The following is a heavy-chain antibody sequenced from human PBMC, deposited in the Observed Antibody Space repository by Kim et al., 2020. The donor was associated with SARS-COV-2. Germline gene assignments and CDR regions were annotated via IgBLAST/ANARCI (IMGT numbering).Heavy chain of an antibody. CDR1: GFTFSSYS. V-gene: IGHV3-21*01. CDR2: ISSSSSYI. CDR3: ARAYSSGWAYFDY. Sequence: GGSLRLSCPASGFTFSSYSMNWVRQAPGKGLEWVSSISSSSSYIYYADSVKGRFTISRDNAKNSLYLQMNSLRAEDTAVYYCARAYSSGWAYFDYWGQGTLVTVSS. D-gene: IGHD6-19*01. J-gene: IGHJ4*02.